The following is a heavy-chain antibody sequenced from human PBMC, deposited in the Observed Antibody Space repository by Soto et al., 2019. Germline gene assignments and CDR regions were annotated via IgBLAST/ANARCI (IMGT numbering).Heavy chain of an antibody. J-gene: IGHJ4*02. CDR3: VKDRYIDY. V-gene: IGHV3-64D*06. CDR2: ISSDGRST. Sequence: PGGSLRLSCSVSGFTFSSYAMHWVRQAPGKGLDYASSISSDGRSTYYADSVKGRFTISRDNSKNTLYLQMSSLRAEDTAIYYCVKDRYIDYWGQGSLVTVSS. CDR1: GFTFSSYA.